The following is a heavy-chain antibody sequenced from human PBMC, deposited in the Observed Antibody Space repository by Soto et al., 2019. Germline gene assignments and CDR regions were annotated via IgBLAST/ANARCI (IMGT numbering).Heavy chain of an antibody. Sequence: ASVKVSCKASGYTFTSYYMHWVRQAPGQGLEWMGIINPSGGSTSYAQKFQGRVTMTRDTSTSTVYMELSSLRSEDTAVYYCARAGDYVPQYYYYYYGMDVWGQGTTVAVSS. D-gene: IGHD4-17*01. J-gene: IGHJ6*02. CDR3: ARAGDYVPQYYYYYYGMDV. CDR1: GYTFTSYY. CDR2: INPSGGST. V-gene: IGHV1-46*01.